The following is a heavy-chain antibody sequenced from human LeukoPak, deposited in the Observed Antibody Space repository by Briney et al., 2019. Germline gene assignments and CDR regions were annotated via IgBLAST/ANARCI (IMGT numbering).Heavy chain of an antibody. CDR3: ATSPRGSGSYDY. J-gene: IGHJ4*02. V-gene: IGHV4-59*01. CDR2: IYYSGST. CDR1: GGSISSYY. D-gene: IGHD3-10*01. Sequence: SETLSLTCTVSGGSISSYYWSWIRQPPGKELEWIGYIYYSGSTNYNPSLKSRVTISVDTSKNQFSLKLSSVTAADTAVYYCATSPRGSGSYDYWGQGTLVTVSS.